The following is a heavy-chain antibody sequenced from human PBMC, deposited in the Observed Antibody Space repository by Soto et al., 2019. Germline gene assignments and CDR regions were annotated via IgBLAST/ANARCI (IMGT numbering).Heavy chain of an antibody. CDR1: GGSISSSTYY. Sequence: QLQLQESGPGLVKPSETLSLTCTVSGGSISSSTYYWGWIRQPPGKGLEWIGSMYFSGSTYYNPSLKSRVTISVDTSKNQFSLKLNSAPTADTALYYCARQGYCSGGSCWRYFDHWGQGTLVTVSS. D-gene: IGHD2-15*01. J-gene: IGHJ4*02. CDR3: ARQGYCSGGSCWRYFDH. V-gene: IGHV4-39*01. CDR2: MYFSGST.